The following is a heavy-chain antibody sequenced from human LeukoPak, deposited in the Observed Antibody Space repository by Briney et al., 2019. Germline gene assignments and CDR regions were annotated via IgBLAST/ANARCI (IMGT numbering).Heavy chain of an antibody. CDR1: GFTFSSYT. J-gene: IGHJ4*02. CDR2: ISTTGSYI. Sequence: GGSLRLSCAASGFTFSSYTMNWVRQAPGKGLEWVSSISTTGSYIYYADSVKGRFTNSRDNAKKSLYLQMDSLRAEDTAVYYCARVRGYSRYQPLDYWGQGTLVTVSS. D-gene: IGHD3-10*01. V-gene: IGHV3-21*01. CDR3: ARVRGYSRYQPLDY.